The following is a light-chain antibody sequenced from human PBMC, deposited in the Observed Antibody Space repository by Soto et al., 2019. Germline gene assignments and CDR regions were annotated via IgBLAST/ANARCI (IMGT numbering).Light chain of an antibody. CDR3: QAWDTHVV. CDR1: KLGDKY. Sequence: SYELTQPPSVSVSPGQTASITCSGDKLGDKYACWYQQKPGQSPVLVIYQDSKRPSGIPERFSGSNSGNTATLTISGTQAMDEADYYCQAWDTHVVFGGGTK. V-gene: IGLV3-1*01. J-gene: IGLJ2*01. CDR2: QDS.